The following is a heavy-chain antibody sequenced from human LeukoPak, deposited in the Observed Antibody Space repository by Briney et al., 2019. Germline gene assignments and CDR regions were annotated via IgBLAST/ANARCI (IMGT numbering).Heavy chain of an antibody. CDR3: ARNGITIFGVVIDSWFDP. V-gene: IGHV1-18*01. CDR1: GYTFTSYA. CDR2: ISAYNGNT. J-gene: IGHJ5*02. Sequence: ASVKVSCKASGYTFTSYAMHWVRQAPGQRLEWMGWISAYNGNTNYAQKLQGRVTMTTDTSTSTAYMELRSLRSDDTAVYYCARNGITIFGVVIDSWFDPWGQGTLVTVSS. D-gene: IGHD3-3*01.